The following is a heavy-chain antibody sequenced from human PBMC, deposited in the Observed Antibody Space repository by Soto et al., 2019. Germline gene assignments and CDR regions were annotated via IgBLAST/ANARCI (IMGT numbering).Heavy chain of an antibody. V-gene: IGHV4-34*01. J-gene: IGHJ3*01. D-gene: IGHD4-17*01. CDR1: GGSFGGDY. CDR3: ARDPYSNNDFGAFDV. CDR2: IHHSGST. Sequence: SETLSLTCAIYGGSFGGDYWTWIRQPPGKGLEWIGEIHHSGSTKDNPSLKSRVTISVDTSKNQFSLKMTSVTAADTAVYFCARDPYSNNDFGAFDVWGQGTMVTVSS.